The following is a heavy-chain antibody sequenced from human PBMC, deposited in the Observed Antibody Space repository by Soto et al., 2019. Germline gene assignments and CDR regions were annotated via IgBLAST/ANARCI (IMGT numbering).Heavy chain of an antibody. CDR1: GGTFSTNG. J-gene: IGHJ6*02. CDR2: IIPMFGTA. D-gene: IGHD2-15*01. CDR3: ARRPSRYCSGGGCYSGDYYGLDV. V-gene: IGHV1-69*06. Sequence: QVQLLQSGAEVKRPGSSVRVSCKASGGTFSTNGINWVRQAPGQGLEWMGGIIPMFGTANYAQKFQGRATITADKSTSTVYMDLSSLRSEDTATYYCARRPSRYCSGGGCYSGDYYGLDVWGQGTTVTVSS.